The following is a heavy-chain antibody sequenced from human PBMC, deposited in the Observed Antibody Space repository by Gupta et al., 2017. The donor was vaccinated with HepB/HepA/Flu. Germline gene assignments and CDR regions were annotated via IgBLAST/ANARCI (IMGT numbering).Heavy chain of an antibody. D-gene: IGHD3-16*01. J-gene: IGHJ3*02. V-gene: IGHV3-43*02. CDR2: ISGDGGST. CDR1: GFPFDDYA. Sequence: EVQLVESGGGVVQPGGPLSLSCAASGFPFDDYALTWVRQAPGKGLEWVSLISGDGGSTYYADSVKGRFTISRDNSKNSLYLQMNSLRTEDTALYYCAKDIGGVTYAFDIWGQGTMVTVSS. CDR3: AKDIGGVTYAFDI.